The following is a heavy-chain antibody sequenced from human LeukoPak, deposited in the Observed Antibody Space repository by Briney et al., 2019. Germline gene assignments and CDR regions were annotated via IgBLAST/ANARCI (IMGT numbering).Heavy chain of an antibody. CDR2: INHSGST. V-gene: IGHV4-34*01. CDR1: GGSFSGYY. D-gene: IGHD5-18*01. J-gene: IGHJ6*02. CDR3: ARRADTAMADYYYGMDV. Sequence: PSETLSLTCAVYGGSFSGYYWSWIRQPPGKGLEWIGEINHSGSTNYNPSLKSRVTISVDTSKNQFSLKLSSVTAADTAVYYCARRADTAMADYYYGMDVWGQGTTVTVSS.